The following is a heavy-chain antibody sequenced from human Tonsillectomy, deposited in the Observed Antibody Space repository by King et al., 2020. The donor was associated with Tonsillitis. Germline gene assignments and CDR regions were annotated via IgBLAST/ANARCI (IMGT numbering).Heavy chain of an antibody. V-gene: IGHV1-18*01. CDR3: ARDMWNLHMDV. J-gene: IGHJ6*03. CDR2: ISAYNCDT. CDR1: GYTLTRYG. Sequence: QLVQSGAEVKKPGASVKCSCKAAGYTLTRYGISWVRQAPGQGLGWMGWISAYNCDTNYAHKLQDRVTMTPDQSTSIAYMDVGSLRSDETAVYYCARDMWNLHMDVWGKGTTVTVSS. D-gene: IGHD1-7*01.